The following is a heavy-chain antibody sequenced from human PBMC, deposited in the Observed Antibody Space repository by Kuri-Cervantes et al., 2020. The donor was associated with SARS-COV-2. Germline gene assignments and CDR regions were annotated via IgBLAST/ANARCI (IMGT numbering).Heavy chain of an antibody. V-gene: IGHV3-21*01. CDR1: GFTFSSYS. D-gene: IGHD6-6*01. CDR3: ARGWEYSSSSYYYGMDV. Sequence: GGSLRLSCAASGFTFSSYSMNWVRQAPGKGLEWVSSISSSSSYIYYADSVKGRFTISRDNAKNSLHLQMNSLRAEDTAVYYCARGWEYSSSSYYYGMDVWGQGTTVTVSS. J-gene: IGHJ6*02. CDR2: ISSSSSYI.